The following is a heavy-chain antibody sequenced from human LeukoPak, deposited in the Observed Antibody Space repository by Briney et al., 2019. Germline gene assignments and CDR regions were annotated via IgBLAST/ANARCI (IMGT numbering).Heavy chain of an antibody. Sequence: PGGSLRLSCAGSGFTFSSYAMSWVRQAPGKGLEWVSDISGSGGTTHYADSVKGRFTISRDNSKNTLYMQMNSLRAEDTAIYYCAKGPVIEVAGTTWDYWGQGTLVTVSS. CDR3: AKGPVIEVAGTTWDY. CDR2: ISGSGGTT. CDR1: GFTFSSYA. D-gene: IGHD6-19*01. V-gene: IGHV3-23*01. J-gene: IGHJ4*02.